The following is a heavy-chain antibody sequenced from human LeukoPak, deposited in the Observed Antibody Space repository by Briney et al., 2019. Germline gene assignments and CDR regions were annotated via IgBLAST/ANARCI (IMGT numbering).Heavy chain of an antibody. CDR3: ARPQKSTKYYYDSSGYHDAFDI. CDR2: IYYSGST. Sequence: SETLSLTCTVSGGSISSSSYYWGWIRQPPGKGLEWIGSIYYSGSTYYNPSLKSRVTISVDTSRNQFSLKLSSVTAADTAVYYCARPQKSTKYYYDSSGYHDAFDIWGQGTMVTVSS. CDR1: GGSISSSSYY. V-gene: IGHV4-39*01. J-gene: IGHJ3*02. D-gene: IGHD3-22*01.